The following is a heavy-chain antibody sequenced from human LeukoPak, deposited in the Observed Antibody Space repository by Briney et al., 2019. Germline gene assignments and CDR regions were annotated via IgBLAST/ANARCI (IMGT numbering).Heavy chain of an antibody. CDR3: ARGGAIVATPRFDY. CDR2: IYYSGST. CDR1: GGSISSGGYY. V-gene: IGHV4-31*03. D-gene: IGHD5-12*01. Sequence: RTSQTLSLTCTVSGGSISSGGYYWSWIRQHPGKGLEWIGYIYYSGSTYYNPSLKSRVTISVDTSKNQFSLKLSSVTAADTAVYYCARGGAIVATPRFDYWGQGTLVTVSS. J-gene: IGHJ4*02.